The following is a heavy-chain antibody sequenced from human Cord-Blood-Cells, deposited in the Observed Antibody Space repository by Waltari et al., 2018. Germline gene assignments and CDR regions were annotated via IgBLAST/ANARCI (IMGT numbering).Heavy chain of an antibody. V-gene: IGHV4-4*02. D-gene: IGHD6-13*01. J-gene: IGHJ4*02. CDR1: GGSISSSNW. CDR2: IEHSGST. CDR3: ARAMGVAAAGGDY. Sequence: QVQLQEPGPGLVKPSGTLSLTCAVSGGSISSSNWGSCVRQPPGKGLEWIGEIEHSGSTNYNPSLKSRVTISVDKSKNQFSLKLSSVTAADTAVYYCARAMGVAAAGGDYWGQGTLVTVSS.